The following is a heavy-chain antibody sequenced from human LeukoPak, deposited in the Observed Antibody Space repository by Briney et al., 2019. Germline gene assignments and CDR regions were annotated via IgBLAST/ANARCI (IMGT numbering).Heavy chain of an antibody. CDR1: GFTFSDYY. Sequence: GDSLRLSCAASGFTFSDYYMSWIRQAPGKGLEWVSYISGGSSTIYYADSLKGRFTVSRDNAKNSLYLLMNSLRAEDTAVYYCARRGSGRHFDFWGQGTLVTVSS. J-gene: IGHJ4*02. D-gene: IGHD2-15*01. CDR3: ARRGSGRHFDF. V-gene: IGHV3-11*01. CDR2: ISGGSSTI.